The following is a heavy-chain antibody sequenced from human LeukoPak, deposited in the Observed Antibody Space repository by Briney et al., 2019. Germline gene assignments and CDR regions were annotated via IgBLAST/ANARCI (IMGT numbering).Heavy chain of an antibody. D-gene: IGHD6-13*01. CDR3: ARGPYSSRSDY. J-gene: IGHJ4*02. CDR1: GGSISSSY. CDR2: IYYSGST. V-gene: IGHV4-59*01. Sequence: SSETLSLTCTVSGGSISSSYWSWIRQPPGKGLEWIGYIYYSGSTNYNPSLKSRVTMSVDTSKNQFSLNLSSVTAADTAVYYCARGPYSSRSDYWGQGTVVTVSS.